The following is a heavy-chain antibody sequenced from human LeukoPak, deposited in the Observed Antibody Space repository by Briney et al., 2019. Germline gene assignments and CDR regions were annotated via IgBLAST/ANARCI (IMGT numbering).Heavy chain of an antibody. CDR2: ISYDGSNK. CDR3: VRNNNNDY. Sequence: GRSLRLSCAASGFTFSSYAMHWVRQAPGKGLEWVAVISYDGSNKYYADSVKGRFTISRDNSLHLQMNSLRAEDTAVYYCVRNNNNDYWGQGTLVTVSS. V-gene: IGHV3-30-3*01. J-gene: IGHJ4*02. CDR1: GFTFSSYA. D-gene: IGHD2/OR15-2a*01.